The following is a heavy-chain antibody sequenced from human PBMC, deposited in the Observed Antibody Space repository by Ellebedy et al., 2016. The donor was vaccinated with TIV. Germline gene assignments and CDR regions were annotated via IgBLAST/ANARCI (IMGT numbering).Heavy chain of an antibody. CDR2: IYPGDSDT. CDR1: GYSFTSYW. J-gene: IGHJ3*02. CDR3: ARRGTEAPPTKYCSGGSCYYAFDI. V-gene: IGHV5-51*01. Sequence: PGGSLRLSCKGSGYSFTSYWIGRVRQMPGKGLEWMGIIYPGDSDTRYSPSFQGQVTISADKSISTAYLQWSSLKASDTAMYYCARRGTEAPPTKYCSGGSCYYAFDIWGQGTMVTVSS. D-gene: IGHD2-15*01.